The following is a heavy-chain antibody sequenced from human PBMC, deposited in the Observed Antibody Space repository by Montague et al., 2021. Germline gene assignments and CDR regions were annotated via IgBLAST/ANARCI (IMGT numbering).Heavy chain of an antibody. CDR3: VKDTRDYYPDF. V-gene: IGHV3-7*01. CDR1: GFTFSNYW. CDR2: IKQDGSEK. D-gene: IGHD3-22*01. J-gene: IGHJ4*02. Sequence: SLRLSCAASGFTFSNYWMSWVRQAPGKGLEWVANIKQDGSEKHYVDSVKGRFTISRDNAKNSLYLQMNSLRAEDTAVYYCVKDTRDYYPDFWGQGILVTVSS.